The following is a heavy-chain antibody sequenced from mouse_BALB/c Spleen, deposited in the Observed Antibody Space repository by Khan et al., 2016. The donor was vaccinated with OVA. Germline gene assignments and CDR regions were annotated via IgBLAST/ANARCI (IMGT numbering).Heavy chain of an antibody. D-gene: IGHD2-2*01. CDR2: VDTFSGGT. Sequence: VQLQQSGPELMKPGASVKISCKASGYSFTSYYIHWVMQSHGKSLEWIGYVDTFSGGTTCNQKFKGKATLTVDKSSSTAFIHLSNLTSEDSAVNSSKIHGYVAWFNYWGQGTLVTVSA. CDR1: GYSFTSYY. CDR3: KIHGYVAWFNY. V-gene: IGHV1S135*01. J-gene: IGHJ3*01.